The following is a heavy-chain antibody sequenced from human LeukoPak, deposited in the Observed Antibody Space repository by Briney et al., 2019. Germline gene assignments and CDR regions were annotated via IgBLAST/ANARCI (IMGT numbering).Heavy chain of an antibody. CDR3: ARRDMVLRGAFAV. J-gene: IGHJ3*01. Sequence: GGSLRLSCAASGFTFTSYSMNWVRQAPGRGLEWVSSISSSSTYIYYADSVKGRFTISRDNAKNSLYLQMNSLRAEDTAVYYCARRDMVLRGAFAVWGQGTMVTVSS. CDR2: ISSSSTYI. V-gene: IGHV3-21*01. D-gene: IGHD3-10*01. CDR1: GFTFTSYS.